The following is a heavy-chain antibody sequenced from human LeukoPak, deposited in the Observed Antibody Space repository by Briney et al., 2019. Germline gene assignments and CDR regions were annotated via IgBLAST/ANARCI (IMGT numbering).Heavy chain of an antibody. CDR3: AKRRCYDSSGYLYWFFDL. CDR2: IGGSGDNT. V-gene: IGHV3-23*01. Sequence: PGGSLILSCAASGFSFSSYTMNWVRQTPGKGLEWVSGIGGSGDNTYYADSVKGRFSISRDNSKNTVYLQMNSLRAEDTAVYYCAKRRCYDSSGYLYWFFDLWGRGTLVTVSS. J-gene: IGHJ2*01. D-gene: IGHD3-22*01. CDR1: GFSFSSYT.